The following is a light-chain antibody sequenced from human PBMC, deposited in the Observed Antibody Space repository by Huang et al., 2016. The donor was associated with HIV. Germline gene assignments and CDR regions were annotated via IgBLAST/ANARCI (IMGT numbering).Light chain of an antibody. J-gene: IGKJ1*01. Sequence: DIVMTQSPDSLAVSLGERATITCVSSQSVLSPSNNRNHLAWYQQKPRQPPKLLIYWAPTRESGVPDRIRGSGSATDFTLTIDNLQAEDVTLYFCQQYYSIPGFGQGTYVEV. CDR3: QQYYSIPG. CDR2: WAP. CDR1: QSVLSPSNNRNH. V-gene: IGKV4-1*01.